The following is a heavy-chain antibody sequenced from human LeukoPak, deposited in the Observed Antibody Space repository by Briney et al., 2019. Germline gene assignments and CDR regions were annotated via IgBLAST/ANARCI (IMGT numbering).Heavy chain of an antibody. CDR3: ARAHYGVVTPSYNWFDP. Sequence: SETLSLTCTVSGGSISSYYWSWIRQPPGKGLEWIGYIYYSGSTNYNPSLKSRVTISVDTSKNQFSLKLSSVTAADTAVYYCARAHYGVVTPSYNWFDPWGQGTLVTVSS. CDR1: GGSISSYY. CDR2: IYYSGST. D-gene: IGHD2-21*02. J-gene: IGHJ5*02. V-gene: IGHV4-59*12.